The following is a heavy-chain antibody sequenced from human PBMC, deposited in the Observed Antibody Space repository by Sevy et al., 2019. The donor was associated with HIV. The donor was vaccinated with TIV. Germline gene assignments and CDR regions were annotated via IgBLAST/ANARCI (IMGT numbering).Heavy chain of an antibody. Sequence: GGSLRLSCAASGFTFSSYGMHWVRQAPGKGLEWVAVISYDGSNKFYADSVKGRFTISRDNSKNTLYLQMNSLRAEDTAVYYCARDWLPADLYGMDVWGQGTTVTVSS. CDR2: ISYDGSNK. V-gene: IGHV3-30*03. J-gene: IGHJ6*02. CDR1: GFTFSSYG. D-gene: IGHD2-2*01. CDR3: ARDWLPADLYGMDV.